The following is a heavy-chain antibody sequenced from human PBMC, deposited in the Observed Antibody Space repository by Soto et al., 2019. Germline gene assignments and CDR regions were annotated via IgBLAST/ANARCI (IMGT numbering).Heavy chain of an antibody. D-gene: IGHD3-3*01. CDR3: AKGVTIFGVVGNWFDP. CDR2: ISGSGGST. J-gene: IGHJ5*02. V-gene: IGHV3-23*01. Sequence: EVHLLESGGGLVQPGGSLRLSCAASGFSFSTYAMRWVRQAPGKGLEWVSAISGSGGSTYYADSVKGRFTISRDNSKNTLYLQMNTLRAEDTAVYYCAKGVTIFGVVGNWFDPWGQGTLVTVSS. CDR1: GFSFSTYA.